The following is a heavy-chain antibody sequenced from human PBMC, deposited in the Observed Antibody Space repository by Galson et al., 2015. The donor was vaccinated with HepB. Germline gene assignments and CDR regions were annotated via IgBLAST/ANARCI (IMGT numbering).Heavy chain of an antibody. CDR2: ISGTGDGR. CDR3: ARDHITSIIEFYFDY. D-gene: IGHD1-14*01. J-gene: IGHJ4*02. Sequence: SLRLSCAGSGFYFIYAMTWVRQSPGKGLEWVAGISGTGDGRNIYYADSVKDRFTISRDNSRNTLSLQMNSLRLEDTALYYCARDHITSIIEFYFDYWGQGSLVSVSS. CDR1: GFYFIYA. V-gene: IGHV3-33*08.